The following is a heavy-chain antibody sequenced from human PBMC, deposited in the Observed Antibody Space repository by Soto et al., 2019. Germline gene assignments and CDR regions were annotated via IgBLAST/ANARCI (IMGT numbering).Heavy chain of an antibody. CDR1: GGSFSGYY. J-gene: IGHJ6*02. V-gene: IGHV4-34*01. CDR2: INHSGST. CDR3: ARVRSHYYDSSGYPDYGMDV. D-gene: IGHD3-22*01. Sequence: SETLSLTCAVYGGSFSGYYWSWIRQPPGKGLEWIGEINHSGSTNYNPSLKSRVTISVDTSKNQFSLKLSSVTAADTAVYYCARVRSHYYDSSGYPDYGMDVWGQGTTVTVSS.